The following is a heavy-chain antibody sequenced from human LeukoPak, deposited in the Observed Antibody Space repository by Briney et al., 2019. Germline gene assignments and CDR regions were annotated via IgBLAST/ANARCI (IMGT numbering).Heavy chain of an antibody. V-gene: IGHV4-30-4*01. CDR1: GGSINSGDYY. D-gene: IGHD5-18*01. Sequence: PSQTLSLTCTVSGGSINSGDYYWSWIRQPPGKGLEWIGYIYNSGSTYCNPSLESRVTISLDTSKNQFSLKLSSVTVADTAVYFCASMRGYGYGYSDFWGQGTLVTVSS. J-gene: IGHJ4*02. CDR3: ASMRGYGYGYSDF. CDR2: IYNSGST.